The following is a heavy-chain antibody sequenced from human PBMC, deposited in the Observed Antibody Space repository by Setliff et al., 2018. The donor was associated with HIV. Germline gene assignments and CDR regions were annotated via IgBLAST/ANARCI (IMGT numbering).Heavy chain of an antibody. D-gene: IGHD3-10*01. CDR1: DASISVGTYY. Sequence: PSETLSLTCSVSDASISVGTYYWSWIRQPAGKGLEWIGHIYTSGSTSGSANYNPSLKSRVTISVTTSKNQFSLKLSSVTAADTALYFCARATFESTSSGINYYMDVWGKGTTVTVSS. CDR2: IYTSGS. J-gene: IGHJ6*03. V-gene: IGHV4-61*09. CDR3: ARATFESTSSGINYYMDV.